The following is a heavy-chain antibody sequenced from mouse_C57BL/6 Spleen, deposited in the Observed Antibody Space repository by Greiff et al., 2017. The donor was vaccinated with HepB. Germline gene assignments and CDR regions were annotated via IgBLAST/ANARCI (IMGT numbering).Heavy chain of an antibody. CDR3: AREEGFYYDYDEDFDV. CDR1: GYSITSGYY. D-gene: IGHD2-4*01. V-gene: IGHV3-6*01. J-gene: IGHJ1*03. Sequence: EVKLQESGPGLVKPSQSLSLTCSVTGYSITSGYYWNWIRQFPGNKLEWMGYISYDGSNNYNPSLKNRISITRDTSKNQFFLKLNSLTTEDTATYYCAREEGFYYDYDEDFDVWGTGTTVTVSS. CDR2: ISYDGSN.